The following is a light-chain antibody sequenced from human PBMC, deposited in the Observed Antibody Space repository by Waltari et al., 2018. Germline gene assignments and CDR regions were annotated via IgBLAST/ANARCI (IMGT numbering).Light chain of an antibody. J-gene: IGLJ2*01. CDR1: NIEAKS. Sequence: SYVLTQPHSVSVAPGQTARITCGGDNIEAKSVHWYQQKPGQAPVVVVFDDSDRPSGIPERFSGANSGKTATLTISRVEGGDEADYFCQVWDSSGDLLVIFGGGTKLTVL. CDR3: QVWDSSGDLLVI. CDR2: DDS. V-gene: IGLV3-21*02.